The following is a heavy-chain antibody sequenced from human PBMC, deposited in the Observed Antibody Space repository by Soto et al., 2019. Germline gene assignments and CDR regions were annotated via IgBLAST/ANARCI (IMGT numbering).Heavy chain of an antibody. Sequence: ASVKVSCKASGYTFTSYGISWVRQAPGQGLEWMGWISAYSGNTNYAQKLQGRVTMTTDTSTSTAYMELRSLRSDDTAVYYCARDGGHIVVVTAIRGDDAFDIWGQGTMVTVSS. D-gene: IGHD2-21*02. J-gene: IGHJ3*02. V-gene: IGHV1-18*01. CDR1: GYTFTSYG. CDR3: ARDGGHIVVVTAIRGDDAFDI. CDR2: ISAYSGNT.